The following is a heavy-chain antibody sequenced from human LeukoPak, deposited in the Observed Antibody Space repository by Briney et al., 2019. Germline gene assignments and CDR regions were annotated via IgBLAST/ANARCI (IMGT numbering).Heavy chain of an antibody. D-gene: IGHD1-1*01. CDR3: ARDKQPGDY. CDR2: IYYSGDT. CDR1: GVSISPYY. V-gene: IGHV4-59*01. Sequence: SETLSLTCTVSGVSISPYYWGWIRQPPGKGLEWIGYIYYSGDTTYNPSLKSRVTMSVDTSKNQFSLKLSSVTAADTAVYYCARDKQPGDYWGQGALVTVSS. J-gene: IGHJ4*02.